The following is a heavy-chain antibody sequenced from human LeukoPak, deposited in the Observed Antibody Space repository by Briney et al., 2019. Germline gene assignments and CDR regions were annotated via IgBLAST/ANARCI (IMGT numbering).Heavy chain of an antibody. Sequence: GGSLRLSCAASGLTVSSNYMSWVRQAPGKGLEWVSAISGSGGSTYYADSVKGRFTISRDNSKNTLYLQMNSLRAEDTAVYYCAKETRYCSGGSCYSIRAFDIWGQGTMVTVSS. V-gene: IGHV3-23*01. CDR3: AKETRYCSGGSCYSIRAFDI. CDR1: GLTVSSNY. CDR2: ISGSGGST. D-gene: IGHD2-15*01. J-gene: IGHJ3*02.